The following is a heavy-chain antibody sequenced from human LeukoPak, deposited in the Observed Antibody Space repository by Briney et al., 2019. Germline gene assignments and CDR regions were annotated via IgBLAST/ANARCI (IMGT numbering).Heavy chain of an antibody. J-gene: IGHJ4*02. CDR3: ARGFEDCSGGSCLYYFDY. D-gene: IGHD2-15*01. Sequence: ASVKVSCKASGGTFSSYAISWVRQAPGQGLEWMGRIIPIFGTANYAQKFQGRVTITTDESTSTAYMELSSLRSEDTAVYYCARGFEDCSGGSCLYYFDYWGQGTLVTVSS. V-gene: IGHV1-69*05. CDR2: IIPIFGTA. CDR1: GGTFSSYA.